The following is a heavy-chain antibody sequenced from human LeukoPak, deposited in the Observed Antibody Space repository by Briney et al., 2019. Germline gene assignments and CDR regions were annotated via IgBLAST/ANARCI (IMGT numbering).Heavy chain of an antibody. CDR2: ISYDGSNK. CDR3: ARKTGDC. CDR1: GFTFSSYG. J-gene: IGHJ4*02. D-gene: IGHD1-14*01. Sequence: PGGSLRLSCAASGFTFSSYGMHWVRQAPGKGLEWVAVISYDGSNKYYADSVKGRFTISRDNAKNSLYLQMNSLRVEDTAVYYCARKTGDCWGQGTLVTVSS. V-gene: IGHV3-33*05.